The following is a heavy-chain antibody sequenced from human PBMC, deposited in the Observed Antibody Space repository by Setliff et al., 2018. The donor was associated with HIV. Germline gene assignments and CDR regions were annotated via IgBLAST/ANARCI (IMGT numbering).Heavy chain of an antibody. D-gene: IGHD4-17*01. V-gene: IGHV3-23*01. CDR2: ISGSGAYI. CDR3: ATSPAAVTPRYFDF. CDR1: GFTFSNFA. Sequence: GGSLRLSCAASGFTFSNFAINWVRQAPGKGLEWVSTISGSGAYIFYRDSVKGRFTISRDNSKNTLYLQLTSLRAEDTAVYYCATSPAAVTPRYFDFWGQGTLVTVSS. J-gene: IGHJ4*02.